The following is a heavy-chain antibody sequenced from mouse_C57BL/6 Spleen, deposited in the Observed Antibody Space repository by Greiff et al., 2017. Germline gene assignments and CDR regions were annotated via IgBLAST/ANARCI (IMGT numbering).Heavy chain of an antibody. J-gene: IGHJ2*01. CDR2: IYPGDGDT. V-gene: IGHV1-82*01. Sequence: VQLQESGPELVKPGASVKISCKASGYAFSSSWMNWVKQRPGKGLEWIGRIYPGDGDTNYNGKFKGKATLTADKSSSTAYMQLSSLTSEDSAVYFCLTGDYFDYWGQGTTLPVSS. D-gene: IGHD4-1*01. CDR1: GYAFSSSW. CDR3: LTGDYFDY.